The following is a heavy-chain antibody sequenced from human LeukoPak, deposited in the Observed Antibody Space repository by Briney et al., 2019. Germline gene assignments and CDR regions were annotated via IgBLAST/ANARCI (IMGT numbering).Heavy chain of an antibody. V-gene: IGHV1-18*04. CDR2: ISAYNGNT. D-gene: IGHD2-2*01. CDR1: GYTFTNYY. J-gene: IGHJ5*02. Sequence: GASVKVSCKASGYTFTNYYIHWVRQAPGQGLEWMGWISAYNGNTNYAQKLQGRVTMTTDTSTSTAYMELRSLRSDDTAVYYCARADIVVVPAAREDWFDPWGQGTLVTVSS. CDR3: ARADIVVVPAAREDWFDP.